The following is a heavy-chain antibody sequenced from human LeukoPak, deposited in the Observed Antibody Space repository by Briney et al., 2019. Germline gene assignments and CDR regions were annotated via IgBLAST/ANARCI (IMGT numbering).Heavy chain of an antibody. Sequence: PGGSLRLSCAVYEITFSRYSMNWVRQAPGKGLELVSYISSSSTTTYYADSVKGRFTISRDNARNLVYLEMHSLRAEDTAVYYCASHTGAGVTFRPFHIWGQGTMVTVSS. CDR3: ASHTGAGVTFRPFHI. V-gene: IGHV3-48*04. D-gene: IGHD2-8*01. CDR2: ISSSSTTT. CDR1: EITFSRYS. J-gene: IGHJ3*02.